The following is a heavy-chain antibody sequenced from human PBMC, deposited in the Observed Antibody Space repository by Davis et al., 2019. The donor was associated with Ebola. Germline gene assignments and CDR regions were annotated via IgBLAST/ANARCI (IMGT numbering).Heavy chain of an antibody. CDR2: MNPNSGNT. J-gene: IGHJ4*02. D-gene: IGHD6-6*01. V-gene: IGHV1-8*01. CDR1: GYTFTRYD. Sequence: AASAKVSCKASGYTFTRYDINWVRRAPGQGLEWMGWMNPNSGNTGYAQKSQGRITMTRNTFMRTAYMELNGLTSEDTAVYYCARGSDGSSDLWGQGTLVTVSS. CDR3: ARGSDGSSDL.